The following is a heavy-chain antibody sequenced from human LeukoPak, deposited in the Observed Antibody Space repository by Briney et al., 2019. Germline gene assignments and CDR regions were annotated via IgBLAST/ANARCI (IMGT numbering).Heavy chain of an antibody. CDR1: GGSFSGYY. J-gene: IGHJ4*02. CDR2: IYYSGST. V-gene: IGHV4-59*08. Sequence: PSETLSLTCAVYGGSFSGYYWSWIRQPPGKGLEWIGYIYYSGSTNYNPSLKSRVTISVDTSKNQFSLKLSSVTAADTAVYYCARLGERWLQFVGGFDYWGQGTLVTVSS. CDR3: ARLGERWLQFVGGFDY. D-gene: IGHD5-12*01.